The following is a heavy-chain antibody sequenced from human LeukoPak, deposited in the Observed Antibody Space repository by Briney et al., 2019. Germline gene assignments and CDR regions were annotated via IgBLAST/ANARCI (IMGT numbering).Heavy chain of an antibody. Sequence: PGGSLRLSCAASGLTVSSNYMTWVRQAPGKGLEWVSVIYSDGNTFYAASVKGRFTISRDNSKNTLYLQMNSLRAEDTAVYYCAKDGTFDYWGQGTLVTVSS. CDR3: AKDGTFDY. D-gene: IGHD1-1*01. J-gene: IGHJ4*02. CDR1: GLTVSSNY. CDR2: IYSDGNT. V-gene: IGHV3-66*01.